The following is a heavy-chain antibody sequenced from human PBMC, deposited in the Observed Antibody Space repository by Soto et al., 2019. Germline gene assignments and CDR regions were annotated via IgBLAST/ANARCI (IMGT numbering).Heavy chain of an antibody. J-gene: IGHJ4*02. Sequence: PLETLSLTCSISGGSISDYQWSWIRQPPGKGLEWIGYIYYSGRTNYNPSLKSRVTISLDTSTKQFSLRLRSVTAADTAVYYCARRRGVGELSPDLYYRGKGDLVTVYS. CDR2: IYYSGRT. CDR3: ARRRGVGELSPDLYY. V-gene: IGHV4-59*01. CDR1: GGSISDYQ. D-gene: IGHD3-16*02.